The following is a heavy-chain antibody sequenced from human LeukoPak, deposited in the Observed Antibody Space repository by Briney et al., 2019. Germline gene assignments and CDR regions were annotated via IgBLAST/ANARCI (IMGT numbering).Heavy chain of an antibody. CDR1: GGSISSSNHY. Sequence: PSETLSLTCTVSGGSISSSNHYWGWIRQPPGKGLEWIGLISYTGSTSYNPSLKSRITISADQSKNQFSLEVISVTAADTAVYYCARHLGSSSWLDPWGQGTLVTVSS. CDR3: ARHLGSSSWLDP. CDR2: ISYTGST. J-gene: IGHJ5*02. D-gene: IGHD2-2*01. V-gene: IGHV4-39*01.